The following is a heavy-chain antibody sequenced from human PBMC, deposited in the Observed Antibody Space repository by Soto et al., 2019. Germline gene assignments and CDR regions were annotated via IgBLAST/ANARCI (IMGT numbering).Heavy chain of an antibody. D-gene: IGHD3-10*01. CDR2: VNPILSMS. V-gene: IGHV1-69*02. J-gene: IGHJ4*02. CDR3: ASSYGSGYRAFDY. CDR1: GDTFNFYS. Sequence: QVQLVQSGAEVKRPGSSVKVSCKASGDTFNFYSINWVRQAPGVGLEWVGRVNPILSMSNYAQRFQGRATMTADKTTSTASMELRSLRFEDTAIYYCASSYGSGYRAFDYWGQGALVTVSS.